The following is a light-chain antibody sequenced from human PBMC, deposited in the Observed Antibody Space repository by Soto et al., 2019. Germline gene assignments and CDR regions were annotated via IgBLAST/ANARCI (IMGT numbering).Light chain of an antibody. CDR1: RAISNY. CDR2: AAT. Sequence: DIPMTQSPSSLSASVGDRVTITCRASRAISNYVAWYQQKPGKVPKLLIYAATTLQSGVPSRFSGSGSGTEFTLTISSLQPEDVATFYCQKYNSAPWTCGQGTKAEIK. V-gene: IGKV1-27*01. CDR3: QKYNSAPWT. J-gene: IGKJ1*01.